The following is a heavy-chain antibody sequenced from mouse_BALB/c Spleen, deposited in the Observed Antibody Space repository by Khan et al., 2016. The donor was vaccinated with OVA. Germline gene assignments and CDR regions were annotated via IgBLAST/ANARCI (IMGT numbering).Heavy chain of an antibody. CDR3: ARDRIDY. V-gene: IGHV1-7*01. CDR2: INPTSGYP. Sequence: QVQLLQSGAELAKPGASVKMSCKASGYTFTSYWMHWIKQTPGQGLEWIGYINPTSGYPDYTQKFKDQVTFSADKSSSTAYMQLNSLTSDDCAVYYCARDRIDYWGQGTTLTVSS. J-gene: IGHJ2*01. CDR1: GYTFTSYW.